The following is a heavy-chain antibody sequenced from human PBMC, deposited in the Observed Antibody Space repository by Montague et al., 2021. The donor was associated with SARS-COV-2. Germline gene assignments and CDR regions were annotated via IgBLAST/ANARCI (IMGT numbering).Heavy chain of an antibody. CDR3: AKGPGHDDFWSGFVYYDS. J-gene: IGHJ4*02. Sequence: SLRLSCAASGFIFSNYAMSWVRQAPGKGLECVSTISYRGGSTYYADAVRGRFTISRDNSKNTLYLQMNSLRADDTAVYYCAKGPGHDDFWSGFVYYDSWGRGTLVTVSA. CDR2: ISYRGGST. CDR1: GFIFSNYA. D-gene: IGHD3-3*01. V-gene: IGHV3-23*01.